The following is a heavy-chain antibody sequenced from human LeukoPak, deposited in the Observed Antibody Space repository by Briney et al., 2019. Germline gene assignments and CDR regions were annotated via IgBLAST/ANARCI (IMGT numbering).Heavy chain of an antibody. CDR2: ISGNGGNT. Sequence: PGGSLRLSCAASGFTFSSHAMHWVRQASGKGLEYVSAISGNGGNTWYRDSVKGRFTISRANSAQMLYLQMGSLRGEDMAVYFCARASITASGPHDVYDVWGRGTMVTVSS. D-gene: IGHD6-13*01. CDR1: GFTFSSHA. J-gene: IGHJ3*01. V-gene: IGHV3-64*02. CDR3: ARASITASGPHDVYDV.